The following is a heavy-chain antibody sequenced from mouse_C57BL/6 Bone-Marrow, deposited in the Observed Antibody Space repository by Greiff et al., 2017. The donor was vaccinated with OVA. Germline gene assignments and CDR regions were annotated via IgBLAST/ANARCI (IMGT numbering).Heavy chain of an antibody. Sequence: VQLQQPGAELVKPGASVKLSCKASGYTFTSYWMQWVKQRPGQGLEWIGEIDPSDSYTNYNQKFKGKATLTVDTSSSTAYMQLSGLTSEDSAVYYCAREGYGGVYYAMDYWGQGTSVTVSS. CDR1: GYTFTSYW. D-gene: IGHD1-2*01. J-gene: IGHJ4*01. CDR3: AREGYGGVYYAMDY. CDR2: IDPSDSYT. V-gene: IGHV1-50*01.